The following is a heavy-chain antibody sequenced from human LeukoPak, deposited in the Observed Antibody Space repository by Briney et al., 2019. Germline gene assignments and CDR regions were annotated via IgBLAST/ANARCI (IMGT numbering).Heavy chain of an antibody. CDR2: IHPNTGGT. V-gene: IGHV1-2*02. CDR1: GYTFTAYY. CDR3: AREDY. Sequence: ASVKVSCKASGYTFTAYYPHWVRQAPGQGLEWMGWIHPNTGGTTYAQKFQGRVTMTRDTSISTAYMELSRLTSDDTAVYYCAREDYWGQGTLVTVSS. J-gene: IGHJ4*02.